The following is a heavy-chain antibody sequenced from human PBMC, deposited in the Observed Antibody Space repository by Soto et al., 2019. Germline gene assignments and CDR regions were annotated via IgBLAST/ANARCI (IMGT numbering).Heavy chain of an antibody. CDR3: ARALHYYDSSGYSRFDY. V-gene: IGHV1-18*01. CDR2: ISAYNGNT. Sequence: ASVKVSCKASGYTFTSYGISWVRQAPGQGLEWMGWISAYNGNTNYAQKLQGRVTMTTDTSTSTAYMELRSLRSDDTAVYYCARALHYYDSSGYSRFDYWGQGTLVT. CDR1: GYTFTSYG. J-gene: IGHJ4*02. D-gene: IGHD3-22*01.